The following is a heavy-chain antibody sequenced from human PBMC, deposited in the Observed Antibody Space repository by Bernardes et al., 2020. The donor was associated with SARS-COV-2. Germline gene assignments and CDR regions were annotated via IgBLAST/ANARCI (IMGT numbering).Heavy chain of an antibody. D-gene: IGHD5-18*01. CDR3: ARDSTVDTAMVTFDY. CDR2: ISAYNGNT. CDR1: GYTFTSYG. Sequence: AAVKVSCKASGYTFTSYGISWVRQAPGKGLEWMGWISAYNGNTNYAQKLQGRVTMTTDTSTSTAYMELRSLRSDDTAVYYCARDSTVDTAMVTFDYWGQGTLVTVSS. J-gene: IGHJ4*02. V-gene: IGHV1-18*01.